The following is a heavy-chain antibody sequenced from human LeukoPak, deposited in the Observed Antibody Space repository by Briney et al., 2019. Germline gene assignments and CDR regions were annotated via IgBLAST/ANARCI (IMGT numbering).Heavy chain of an antibody. CDR1: GGSISSSSYY. D-gene: IGHD7-27*01. CDR2: INHSGST. Sequence: SETLSLTCTVSGGSISSSSYYWGWIRQPPGKGLEWIGEINHSGSTNYNPSLKSRVTISVDTSKNQFSLKLTSVTAADTALYYCAGAPWGPSDFWGPGTLVTVSS. CDR3: AGAPWGPSDF. V-gene: IGHV4-39*07. J-gene: IGHJ4*02.